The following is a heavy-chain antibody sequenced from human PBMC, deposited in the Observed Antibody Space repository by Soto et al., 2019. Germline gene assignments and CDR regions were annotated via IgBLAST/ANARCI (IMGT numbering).Heavy chain of an antibody. CDR2: IYYSGST. J-gene: IGHJ6*02. CDR3: AGRGYSGANYGMDV. CDR1: GGSISSGDYY. V-gene: IGHV4-30-4*01. Sequence: LSLTCTVSGGSISSGDYYWSWIRQPPGKGLEWIGYIYYSGSTYYNPSLKSRVTISVDTSKNQFSLKLSSVTAADTAVYYCAGRGYSGANYGMDVWGQGTTVTVSS. D-gene: IGHD5-12*01.